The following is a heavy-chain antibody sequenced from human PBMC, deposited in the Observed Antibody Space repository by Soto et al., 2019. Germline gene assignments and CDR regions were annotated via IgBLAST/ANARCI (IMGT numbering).Heavy chain of an antibody. D-gene: IGHD1-20*01. CDR2: ISGTGGNT. V-gene: IGHV3-23*01. Sequence: GGSLRLSCAASGFPFSSYAMTWVRQAPGKGLEWVSTISGTGGNTYYADSVKGRFTISGDNSKNTVYLQMNSLRAEDTAVYYCVKAVYLLDFDYWGQGTLVTVSS. CDR1: GFPFSSYA. J-gene: IGHJ4*02. CDR3: VKAVYLLDFDY.